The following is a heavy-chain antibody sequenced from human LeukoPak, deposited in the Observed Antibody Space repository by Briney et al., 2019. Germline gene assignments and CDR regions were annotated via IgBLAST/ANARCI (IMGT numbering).Heavy chain of an antibody. CDR3: ATVNHHVSSGYYRY. V-gene: IGHV1-69*13. CDR1: GVTFSDYA. Sequence: SVKVSCKTSGVTFSDYAISWVRQAPGQGLEWMGGSIPVFGTVYAQKFQGRVTLIADDSTSTAYMELSSLRSGDTAVYYCATVNHHVSSGYYRYWGQGTLVTVSS. D-gene: IGHD3-22*01. J-gene: IGHJ4*02. CDR2: SIPVFGTV.